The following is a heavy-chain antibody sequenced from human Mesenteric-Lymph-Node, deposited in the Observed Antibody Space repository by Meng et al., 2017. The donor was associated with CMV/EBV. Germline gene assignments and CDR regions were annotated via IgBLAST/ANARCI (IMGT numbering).Heavy chain of an antibody. J-gene: IGHJ4*02. CDR1: GFTFSSSW. Sequence: GESLKISCAASGFTFSSSWMTWVRQAPGKGLEWVVSMSHDDSEKYYVDSVRGRFTVSRDNSDKTVFLQMNSLRGEDTAVYHCVRESPDTYRLDYWGQGTLVTVSS. D-gene: IGHD3-16*02. CDR2: MSHDDSEK. V-gene: IGHV3-7*01. CDR3: VRESPDTYRLDY.